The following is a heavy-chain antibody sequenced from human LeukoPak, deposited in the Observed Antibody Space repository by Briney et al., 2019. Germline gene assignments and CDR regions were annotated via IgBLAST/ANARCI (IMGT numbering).Heavy chain of an antibody. CDR2: ISYDGSNK. CDR1: GFTFSSYG. Sequence: PGGSLRLSCVASGFTFSSYGMHWVRQAPGKGLEWVAVISYDGSNKYYADSVKGRFTISRDNSKNTLYLQMNSLRAEDTAVYYCARGCIVVVPAALDIWGQGTMVTVSS. CDR3: ARGCIVVVPAALDI. V-gene: IGHV3-30*03. J-gene: IGHJ3*02. D-gene: IGHD2-2*01.